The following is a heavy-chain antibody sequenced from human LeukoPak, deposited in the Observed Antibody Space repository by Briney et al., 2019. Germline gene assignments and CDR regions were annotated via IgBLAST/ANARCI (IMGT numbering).Heavy chain of an antibody. CDR2: INHRGTT. CDR1: GGSISSYF. V-gene: IGHV4-59*01. CDR3: AKDRSGSYYTFDV. J-gene: IGHJ3*01. Sequence: SETLSLTCAVSGGSISSYFWSWVRQPPVKGLEWIGYINHRGTTKSNPSLKSRVTMSLDASKSQVSLILNSVTAADTAIYYCAKDRSGSYYTFDVWGQGTVVTVSS. D-gene: IGHD1-26*01.